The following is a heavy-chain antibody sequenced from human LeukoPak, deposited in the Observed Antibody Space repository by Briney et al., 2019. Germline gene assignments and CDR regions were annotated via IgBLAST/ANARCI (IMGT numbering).Heavy chain of an antibody. J-gene: IGHJ3*01. D-gene: IGHD6-25*01. CDR2: VNGPGDWT. V-gene: IGHV3-74*01. CDR3: AREVFEGQRQSDAFDV. Sequence: GGSLRLSCAASGFTFSSHWMHWVRQAPGEWLVWVSRVNGPGDWTHYADSVRGRFIISRDNAENTISLQMYNLRAEDTAVYFCAREVFEGQRQSDAFDVWGQGTMVTVSS. CDR1: GFTFSSHW.